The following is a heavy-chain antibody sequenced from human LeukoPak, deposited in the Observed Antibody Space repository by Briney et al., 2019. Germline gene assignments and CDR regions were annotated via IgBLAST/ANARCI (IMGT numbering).Heavy chain of an antibody. Sequence: SETLSLTCTVSGGSISSYFCSWIRQPAGKGLEWIGRIDTSGSTNYNPSLKSRVTISVDTSKNQFSLKLSSVTAADTAVYYCARGPNGYGYNYYYYGMDVWGKGPRSPSPQ. CDR3: ARGPNGYGYNYYYYGMDV. D-gene: IGHD5-18*01. V-gene: IGHV4-4*07. CDR1: GGSISSYF. J-gene: IGHJ6*01. CDR2: IDTSGST.